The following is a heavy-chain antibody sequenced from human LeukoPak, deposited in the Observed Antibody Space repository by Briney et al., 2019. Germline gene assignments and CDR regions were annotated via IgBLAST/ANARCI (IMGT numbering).Heavy chain of an antibody. Sequence: GGSLRLSCVVSGFTFSTSAMSWVRQAPGKGLEWLSGISESGGSTYYADSVKGRFTISRDSSKNTLFLQMNSLRAEDTALYFCARKAQYNGHYPLDYWGQGTLVTVSS. CDR1: GFTFSTSA. V-gene: IGHV3-23*01. CDR3: ARKAQYNGHYPLDY. D-gene: IGHD1-7*01. J-gene: IGHJ4*02. CDR2: ISESGGST.